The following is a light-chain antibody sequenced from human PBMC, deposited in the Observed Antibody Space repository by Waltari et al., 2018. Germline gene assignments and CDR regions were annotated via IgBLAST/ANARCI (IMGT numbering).Light chain of an antibody. J-gene: IGKJ4*01. Sequence: DIQLTQSPPFLSASVGDRVTITCRASQGIRSFLAWYQQKPGRAPKLLIYPASTLQSGVPSRFSGSGSGKDFTLTISSLQPEDFATYYCQHFHSYPLTFGGGTKVEIK. V-gene: IGKV1-9*01. CDR2: PAS. CDR3: QHFHSYPLT. CDR1: QGIRSF.